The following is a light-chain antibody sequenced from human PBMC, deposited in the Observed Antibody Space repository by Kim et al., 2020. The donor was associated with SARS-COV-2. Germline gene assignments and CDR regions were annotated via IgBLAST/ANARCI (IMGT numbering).Light chain of an antibody. Sequence: LAPGDRATLSGRASQSVNSNLAWYQQKPGQPPRLLIYDASTRATGIPDRFSGGGSGTDFTLTISRLEPEDFAVYYCHQYGRSPPTFGGGTKVDIK. CDR2: DAS. J-gene: IGKJ4*01. CDR3: HQYGRSPPT. CDR1: QSVNSN. V-gene: IGKV3-20*01.